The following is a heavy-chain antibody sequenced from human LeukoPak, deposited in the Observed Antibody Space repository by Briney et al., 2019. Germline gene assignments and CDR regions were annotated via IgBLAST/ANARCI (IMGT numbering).Heavy chain of an antibody. CDR2: IYYSGST. Sequence: PSETLSLTCAVSGYSISSSSYYWGWIRQPPGKGLEWIGSIYYSGSTYYNPSLKSRVTISVDTSKNQFSLKLSSVTAADTAVYYCARHTYYDFWSGQFDYWGQGTLVTVSS. CDR3: ARHTYYDFWSGQFDY. J-gene: IGHJ4*02. D-gene: IGHD3-3*01. CDR1: GYSISSSSYY. V-gene: IGHV4-39*01.